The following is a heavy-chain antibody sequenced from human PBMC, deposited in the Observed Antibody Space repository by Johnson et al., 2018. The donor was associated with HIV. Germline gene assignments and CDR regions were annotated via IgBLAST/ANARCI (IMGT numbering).Heavy chain of an antibody. J-gene: IGHJ3*02. V-gene: IGHV3-64*01. CDR2: ISSDGGST. CDR1: GFTFSNYA. Sequence: VQLVESGGGLVQPGGSLRLSCAASGFTFSNYAMHWVRQAPGKGLEYVSAISSDGGSTYYANSVKGRFSISRDNSKNTLYLQMNSLRAEDTAGYYCASRLTGDSRSLHAFDIWGQGTMVTVSS. D-gene: IGHD3-22*01. CDR3: ASRLTGDSRSLHAFDI.